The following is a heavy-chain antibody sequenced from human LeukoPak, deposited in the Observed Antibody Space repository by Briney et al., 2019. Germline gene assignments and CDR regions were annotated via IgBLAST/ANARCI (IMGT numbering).Heavy chain of an antibody. J-gene: IGHJ4*02. CDR3: ARGLIGLRFLEWLFPRSSYFDY. CDR1: GGSISNINDY. Sequence: PSETLSLTCTVSGGSISNINDYWGWIRQPPGKGLEWIGSIYYSGITYSNPSLKSRVTISVDTSKNQFSLKLSSVTAADTAVYYCARGLIGLRFLEWLFPRSSYFDYWGQGTLVTVSS. CDR2: IYYSGIT. D-gene: IGHD3-3*01. V-gene: IGHV4-39*07.